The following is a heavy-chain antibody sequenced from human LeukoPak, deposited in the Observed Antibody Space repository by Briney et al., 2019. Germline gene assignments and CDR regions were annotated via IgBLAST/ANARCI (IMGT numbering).Heavy chain of an antibody. CDR2: IDPSDSYT. D-gene: IGHD2-15*01. CDR1: GYRFTSYW. Sequence: GESLKISCKGSGYRFTSYWISWLRQMPGKGLEWRGGIDPSDSYTNYSPSFQGHVTISADKSISTAYLPWSSLKASDTAMYYCARHPHCSGGTCLSAFDHWGQGTLVTSPQ. J-gene: IGHJ4*02. CDR3: ARHPHCSGGTCLSAFDH. V-gene: IGHV5-10-1*01.